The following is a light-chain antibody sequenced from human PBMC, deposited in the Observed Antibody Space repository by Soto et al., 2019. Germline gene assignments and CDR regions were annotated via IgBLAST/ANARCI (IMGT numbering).Light chain of an antibody. J-gene: IGKJ5*01. V-gene: IGKV3-20*01. CDR3: QQYGSLPIT. CDR2: GAA. Sequence: ENVLTQSPGTLSLSPGERATLSCRASQSVSSSFVAWYQQKPGQAPRLVIYGAASRATGIPDRFSGSGSGTDFTLTISRLEPDDFAVYYCQQYGSLPITFGQGTRLEIK. CDR1: QSVSSSF.